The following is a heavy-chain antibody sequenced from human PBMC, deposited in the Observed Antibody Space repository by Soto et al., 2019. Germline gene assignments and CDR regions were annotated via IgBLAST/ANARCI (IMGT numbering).Heavy chain of an antibody. Sequence: QVQLQQWGAGLLKPSETLSLTCAVYGGSFSGYYWSWIRQPPGKGLEWIGEINHSGSTNYNPSLKSRVTISVDTSKNQFSLKLSSVTAADTAVYYCARGPSVREYDILTGFYYYYYMDVWGEGTTVTVSS. CDR2: INHSGST. V-gene: IGHV4-34*01. D-gene: IGHD3-9*01. CDR1: GGSFSGYY. CDR3: ARGPSVREYDILTGFYYYYYMDV. J-gene: IGHJ6*03.